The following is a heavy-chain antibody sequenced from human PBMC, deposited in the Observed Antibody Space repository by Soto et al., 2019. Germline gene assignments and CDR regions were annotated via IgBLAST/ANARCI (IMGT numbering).Heavy chain of an antibody. CDR3: AGTIYYDSSCNTHWIDP. V-gene: IGHV4-30-2*01. D-gene: IGHD3-22*01. CDR1: GGSISSGGYS. Sequence: QLQLQESGSGLVKPSQTLSLTCVVSGGSISSGGYSWSWIRQPPGKGMEWIGYIYHSGTTYYKPSLKSRVTILIDRSKNQFSLKVSSVTAADTAVYYCAGTIYYDSSCNTHWIDPWGQGTLVTVSS. CDR2: IYHSGTT. J-gene: IGHJ5*02.